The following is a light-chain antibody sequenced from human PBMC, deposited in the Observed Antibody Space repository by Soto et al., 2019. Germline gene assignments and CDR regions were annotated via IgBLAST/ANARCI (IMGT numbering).Light chain of an antibody. J-gene: IGKJ4*01. CDR2: AAS. CDR3: QQLSTYPLT. V-gene: IGKV1-9*01. CDR1: QDISSY. Sequence: DIQMTQSPSSLSASVGDRVTITCQASQDISSYLAWYQQKPGKAPKLLIYAASTLQSGVPSRFSCSGSGTDLTLTISSLQSEDFATYYFQQLSTYPLTLGGGTKVDIK.